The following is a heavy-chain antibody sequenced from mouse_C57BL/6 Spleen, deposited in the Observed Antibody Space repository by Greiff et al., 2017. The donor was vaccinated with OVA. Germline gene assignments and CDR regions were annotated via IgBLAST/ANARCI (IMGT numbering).Heavy chain of an antibody. D-gene: IGHD4-1*01. CDR1: GYTFTDYY. J-gene: IGHJ3*01. V-gene: IGHV1-19*01. CDR3: ATNWDSSWFAY. Sequence: EVMLVESGPVLVKPGASVKMSCKASGYTFTDYYMNWVKQSHGKSLEWIGVINPYNGGTSYNQKFKGKATLTVDKSSSTAYMELNSLTSEDSAVYYCATNWDSSWFAYWGQGTLVTVSA. CDR2: INPYNGGT.